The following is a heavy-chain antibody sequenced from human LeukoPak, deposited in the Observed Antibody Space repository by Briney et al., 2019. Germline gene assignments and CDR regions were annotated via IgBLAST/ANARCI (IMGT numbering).Heavy chain of an antibody. Sequence: GASVKVSCKASGYTFTSFGISWVRQAPGQGLEWMGWISGYNGDTNYAQNFQGRVTMTTDTSTCTVYVELRSLTSDDTAVYYCAREGAFDIWGQGTMVTVSS. CDR3: AREGAFDI. J-gene: IGHJ3*02. V-gene: IGHV1-18*01. CDR1: GYTFTSFG. CDR2: ISGYNGDT.